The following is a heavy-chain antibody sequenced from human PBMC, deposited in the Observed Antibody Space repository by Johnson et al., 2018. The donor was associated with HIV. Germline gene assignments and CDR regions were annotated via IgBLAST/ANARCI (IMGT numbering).Heavy chain of an antibody. V-gene: IGHV3-30*02. CDR1: GFTFSSYG. CDR2: IRYDGSNK. CDR3: ARAWKSAFDI. Sequence: QVQLVESGGGVVQPGGSLRLSCAASGFTFSSYGMHWVRQAPGKGMEWVAFIRYDGSNKYYADSVKGRFTISRDNSKNTLYLQMNSLRAEDTAVYYCARAWKSAFDIWGQGTMVTVSS. J-gene: IGHJ3*02. D-gene: IGHD1-1*01.